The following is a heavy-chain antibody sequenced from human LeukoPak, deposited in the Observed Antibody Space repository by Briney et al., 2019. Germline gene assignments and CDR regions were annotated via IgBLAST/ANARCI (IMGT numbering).Heavy chain of an antibody. CDR1: GGSISSSSYY. CDR2: IYYSGST. CDR3: ARLPIAVADDIDY. D-gene: IGHD6-19*01. J-gene: IGHJ4*02. V-gene: IGHV4-39*01. Sequence: KPSETLSLTCTVSGGSISSSSYYWGWIRQPPGKGLEWIGSIYYSGSTYYNPSLKSRVTISVDTSKNQFSLKLSPVTAADTAVYYCARLPIAVADDIDYWGQGTLVTVSS.